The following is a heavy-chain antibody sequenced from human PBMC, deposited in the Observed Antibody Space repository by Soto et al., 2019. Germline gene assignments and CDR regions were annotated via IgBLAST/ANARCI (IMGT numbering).Heavy chain of an antibody. CDR3: AHRLVERYFDY. D-gene: IGHD1-1*01. V-gene: IGHV2-5*02. CDR2: IYWDDDK. Sequence: QITLKESGPTLVKPTQTLTLPCTFSGYSLSTSGVGVGWIRQPPGKALEWLALIYWDDDKRYSPSLKSRLTITKDTSKNQVVLTMTNMDPVDTATYYCAHRLVERYFDYWGQGTLVTVSS. CDR1: GYSLSTSGVG. J-gene: IGHJ4*02.